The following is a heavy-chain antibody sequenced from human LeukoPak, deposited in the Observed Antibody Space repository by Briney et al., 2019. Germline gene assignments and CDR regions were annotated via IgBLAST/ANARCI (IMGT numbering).Heavy chain of an antibody. V-gene: IGHV4-39*01. Sequence: SETLSLTCTVSGGSISSNSYYWGWIRQPPGKGLEWIGSIYYSGSTYYNPSLKSRVTISVDTSKNQFSLKLSSVTAADTAVYYCARFFSYGPFDYWGQGTLVTVSS. CDR1: GGSISSNSYY. CDR3: ARFFSYGPFDY. CDR2: IYYSGST. J-gene: IGHJ4*02. D-gene: IGHD5-18*01.